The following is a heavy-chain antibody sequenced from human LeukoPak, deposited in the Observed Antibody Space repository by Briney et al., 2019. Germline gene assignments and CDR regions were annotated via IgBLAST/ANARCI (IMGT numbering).Heavy chain of an antibody. Sequence: QAGGSLRLSCAASGFILNMHSMDWVRQAPGKGLEWISYISSSSSIIYYADSVKGRFTLSRDTSKNTLFLQMNSLRAEDTAVYYCARIYSGSHYSWGQGTLVTISS. CDR1: GFILNMHS. D-gene: IGHD1-26*01. CDR3: ARIYSGSHYS. V-gene: IGHV3-48*01. J-gene: IGHJ4*02. CDR2: ISSSSSII.